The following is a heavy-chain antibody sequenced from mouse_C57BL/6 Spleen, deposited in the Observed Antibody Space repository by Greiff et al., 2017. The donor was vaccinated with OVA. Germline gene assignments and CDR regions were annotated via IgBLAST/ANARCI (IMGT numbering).Heavy chain of an antibody. D-gene: IGHD2-4*01. CDR3: AFIYYDYDGEVY. CDR2: IYPRSGNT. V-gene: IGHV1-81*01. CDR1: GYTFTSYG. Sequence: QVQLQQSGAELARPGASVKLSCKASGYTFTSYGISWVKQRTGQGLEWIGEIYPRSGNTYYNEKFKGKATLTADKSSSTAYMELRSLTSEDSAVYFCAFIYYDYDGEVYWGQGTTLTVSS. J-gene: IGHJ2*01.